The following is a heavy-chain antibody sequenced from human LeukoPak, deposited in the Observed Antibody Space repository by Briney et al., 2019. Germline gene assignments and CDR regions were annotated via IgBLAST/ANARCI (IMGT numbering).Heavy chain of an antibody. CDR3: AATPTVVPAALDY. Sequence: GESLKISCKGSGYSFTSYWIGWVRQMPGKGLEWMGIIYAGDSDTRYSPSFQGQVTISADKSISTAYLQWSSLKASDTAMYYCAATPTVVPAALDYWGQGTLVTVSS. J-gene: IGHJ4*02. D-gene: IGHD2-2*01. CDR1: GYSFTSYW. V-gene: IGHV5-51*01. CDR2: IYAGDSDT.